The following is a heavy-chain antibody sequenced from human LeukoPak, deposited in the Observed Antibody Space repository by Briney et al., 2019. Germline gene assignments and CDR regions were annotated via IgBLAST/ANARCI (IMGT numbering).Heavy chain of an antibody. V-gene: IGHV3-30*03. CDR1: GFFFGSYG. CDR2: ISDDGSNK. J-gene: IGHJ4*02. D-gene: IGHD1-26*01. Sequence: GGSLRLSCAASGFFFGSYGMHWVRPAPGKGMEWVSVISDDGSNKYYVDSVQGRFTISRDNSKNTLYLQMNSLRAEDTAVYYCARDRYTYSGTYVFDDGGQGTLLTVP. CDR3: ARDRYTYSGTYVFDD.